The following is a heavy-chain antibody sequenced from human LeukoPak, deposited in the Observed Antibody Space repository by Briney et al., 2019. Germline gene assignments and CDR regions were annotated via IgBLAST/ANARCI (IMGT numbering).Heavy chain of an antibody. V-gene: IGHV1-2*02. D-gene: IGHD3-22*01. J-gene: IGHJ5*02. CDR2: INPNSGGT. CDR1: GYTFTSYY. CDR3: ARELEGTMIVVGPVNWFDP. Sequence: GASVKVSCKASGYTFTSYYMHWVRQAPGQGLEWMGWINPNSGGTNYAQKFQGRVTMTRDTSISTAYMELSRLRSDDTAVYYCARELEGTMIVVGPVNWFDPWGQGTLVTVSS.